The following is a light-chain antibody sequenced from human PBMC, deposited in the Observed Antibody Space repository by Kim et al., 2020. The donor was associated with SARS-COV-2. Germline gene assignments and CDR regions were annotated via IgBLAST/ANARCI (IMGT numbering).Light chain of an antibody. J-gene: IGLJ3*02. CDR1: SLRSYY. Sequence: AVGQTVRITCQGDSLRSYYASWYQQKPGQAPVLLIYGKDNRPSGLPDRFSGSSSGNTASLTITGAQAEDEADYYCNSRDRSGNHMVFGGGTQLTVL. V-gene: IGLV3-19*01. CDR2: GKD. CDR3: NSRDRSGNHMV.